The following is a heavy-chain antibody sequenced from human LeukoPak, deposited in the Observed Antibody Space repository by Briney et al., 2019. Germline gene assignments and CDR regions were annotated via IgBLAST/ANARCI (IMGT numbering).Heavy chain of an antibody. Sequence: GESRKISCKDSGYSFASFWIGWVRQMPTKGLEWMGIIYPGDSDTRYSPSFQGQVTISADKSISTAYLQWSSLKASDSAIYYCARPATGDQGGYWGQGTLVTVSS. CDR3: ARPATGDQGGY. CDR1: GYSFASFW. J-gene: IGHJ4*02. D-gene: IGHD2-21*02. V-gene: IGHV5-51*01. CDR2: IYPGDSDT.